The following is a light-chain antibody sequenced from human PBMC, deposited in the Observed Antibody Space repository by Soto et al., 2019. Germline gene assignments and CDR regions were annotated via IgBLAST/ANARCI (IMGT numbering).Light chain of an antibody. CDR2: DAS. CDR1: QGISSY. Sequence: IQLTQSPSSLSASGGDRVTITCGVSQGISSYLNWYRQKPGKAPKLLIYDASTLESGVPSRFSGSGSGTEFTLTISGLQPDDFATYYCQQYDSYSWTFGHGTKVDIK. V-gene: IGKV1-13*02. J-gene: IGKJ1*01. CDR3: QQYDSYSWT.